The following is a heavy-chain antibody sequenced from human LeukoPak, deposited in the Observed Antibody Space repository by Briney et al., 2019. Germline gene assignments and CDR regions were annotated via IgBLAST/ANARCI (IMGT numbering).Heavy chain of an antibody. CDR2: INPNSGGT. Sequence: ASVKVSCKASGYTFTGYYMHWVRQAPGQGLEWMGWINPNSGGTNYAQKFQGRVTMTRDTSISTAYMELSRLRSDDTAVYYCARDAGYNYGRAFDYWGQGTLVTVSS. J-gene: IGHJ4*02. V-gene: IGHV1-2*02. D-gene: IGHD5-18*01. CDR3: ARDAGYNYGRAFDY. CDR1: GYTFTGYY.